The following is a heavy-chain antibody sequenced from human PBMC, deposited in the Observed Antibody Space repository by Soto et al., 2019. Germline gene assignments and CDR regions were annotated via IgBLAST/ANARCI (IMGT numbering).Heavy chain of an antibody. D-gene: IGHD2-2*01. CDR1: GYTFTSYG. Sequence: ASVKVSCKASGYTFTSYGISWVRQAPGQGLEWMGWISAYNGNTNYAQKLQGRATMTPDTSTSTAYMELRSLRSDDTAVYYCARDYCSSTSCYYGWFDPWGQGTLVTVSS. J-gene: IGHJ5*02. CDR3: ARDYCSSTSCYYGWFDP. CDR2: ISAYNGNT. V-gene: IGHV1-18*01.